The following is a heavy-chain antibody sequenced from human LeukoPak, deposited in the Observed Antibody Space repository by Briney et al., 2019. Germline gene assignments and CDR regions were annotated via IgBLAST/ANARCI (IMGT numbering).Heavy chain of an antibody. CDR2: LSYDGSNE. Sequence: GGSLRLSCAASRFTFSNYPMHWARQAPGKGLEWVALLSYDGSNEYYADSVKGRFTISRDNSKNTLYLQINSLRAEDTAVYYCARGRGSYSADYWGQGTLVTVSS. V-gene: IGHV3-30-3*01. D-gene: IGHD1-26*01. J-gene: IGHJ4*02. CDR1: RFTFSNYP. CDR3: ARGRGSYSADY.